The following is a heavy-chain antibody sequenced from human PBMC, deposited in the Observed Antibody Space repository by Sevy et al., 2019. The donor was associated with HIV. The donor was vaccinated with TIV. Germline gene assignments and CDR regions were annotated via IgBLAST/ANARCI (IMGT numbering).Heavy chain of an antibody. Sequence: GGSLRLSCAASGFTFSSYAMHWVRQASGKGLEWVAVISYDGSNKYYADSVKGRFTISRDNSKNTLYLQMNSLRAEDTAVYYCFRNLDRDSSYDSSGYSSRPIDYWGQGTLVTVSS. V-gene: IGHV3-30-3*01. CDR2: ISYDGSNK. CDR1: GFTFSSYA. D-gene: IGHD3-22*01. J-gene: IGHJ4*02. CDR3: FRNLDRDSSYDSSGYSSRPIDY.